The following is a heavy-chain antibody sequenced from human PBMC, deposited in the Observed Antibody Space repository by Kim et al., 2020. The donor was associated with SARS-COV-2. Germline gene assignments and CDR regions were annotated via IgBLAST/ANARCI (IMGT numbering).Heavy chain of an antibody. V-gene: IGHV4-4*07. J-gene: IGHJ6*02. Sequence: SETLSLTCTVSGGSISSYYWSWIRQPAGKGLEWIGRIYTSGSTNYNPSLKSRVTMSVDTSKNQFSLKLSSVTAADTAVYYCARVGGELDCSSTSCSYMDVWGQGTTVTVSS. CDR3: ARVGGELDCSSTSCSYMDV. D-gene: IGHD2-2*01. CDR2: IYTSGST. CDR1: GGSISSYY.